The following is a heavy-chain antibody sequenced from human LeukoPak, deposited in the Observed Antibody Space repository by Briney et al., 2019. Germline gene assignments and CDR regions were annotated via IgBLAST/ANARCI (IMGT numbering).Heavy chain of an antibody. CDR1: GYTFTNYW. Sequence: RGESLKISCTGSGYTFTNYWIAWVRQMPGKGLDWRGIIYPGDSETTYSPSFQGQVTISADKSITTTYLQWSSLKASDTAIYYCARGRRYCSSSSCYDFDYWGQGTLVTVSS. D-gene: IGHD2-2*01. CDR3: ARGRRYCSSSSCYDFDY. CDR2: IYPGDSET. J-gene: IGHJ4*02. V-gene: IGHV5-51*01.